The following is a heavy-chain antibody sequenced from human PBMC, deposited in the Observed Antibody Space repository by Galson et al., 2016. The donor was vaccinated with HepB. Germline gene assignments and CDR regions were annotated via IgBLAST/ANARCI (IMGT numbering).Heavy chain of an antibody. V-gene: IGHV3-66*01. CDR3: ARDGGPAIMTGALDS. CDR1: GFTVNSDY. D-gene: IGHD3-16*01. CDR2: IYTDDST. Sequence: LRLSCAASGFTVNSDYMTWVRQAPGKGLEWVSVIYTDDSTYYADSVKGRFTISRDNFKNTFYLQMSGLRAEDTAVYYCARDGGPAIMTGALDSWGQGAKVTVSS. J-gene: IGHJ3*01.